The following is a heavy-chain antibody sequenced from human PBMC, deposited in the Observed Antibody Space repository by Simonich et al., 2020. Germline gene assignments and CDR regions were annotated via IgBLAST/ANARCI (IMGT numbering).Heavy chain of an antibody. Sequence: QITLKESGPTLVKPTQTLTLTCTFSGFSLSTSGVGGGWIRQPPGKGLEWLGLIYWGDDKRYSPSRKDRPTINKDTSKNQVVLTMTNMDPVDTAKYYCAHKLSGWFGERDAFDIWGQGTMVTVSS. V-gene: IGHV2-5*02. J-gene: IGHJ3*02. CDR1: GFSLSTSGVG. D-gene: IGHD3-10*01. CDR3: AHKLSGWFGERDAFDI. CDR2: IYWGDDK.